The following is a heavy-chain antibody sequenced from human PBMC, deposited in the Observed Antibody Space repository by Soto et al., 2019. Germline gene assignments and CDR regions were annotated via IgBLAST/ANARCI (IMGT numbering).Heavy chain of an antibody. Sequence: EMQLVESGGGSVQPGGPLRLSCAASGFSLSSYWMHWVRQVPGKGLVWVSRIQSDGSSTNYADSVKGRFTISKDNAKNTLYLQMDSLRVEDTAVYYCAREKAVAGTTFDFWGQGTLVTVSS. J-gene: IGHJ4*02. D-gene: IGHD6-19*01. CDR2: IQSDGSST. CDR1: GFSLSSYW. V-gene: IGHV3-74*01. CDR3: AREKAVAGTTFDF.